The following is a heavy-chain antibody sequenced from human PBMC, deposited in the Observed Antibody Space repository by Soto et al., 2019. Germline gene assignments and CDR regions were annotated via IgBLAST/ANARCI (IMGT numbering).Heavy chain of an antibody. D-gene: IGHD1-1*01. CDR3: ARSYLAGNFDS. J-gene: IGHJ4*02. CDR1: GDSMTNDD. V-gene: IGHV4-59*01. Sequence: SETLSLTCIVCGDSMTNDDCTWIRRPPCKGLEWIGYIYYSGKTDYNPYLQSRVSISIDTSRKQFSLNLSSVTAADTAMYYCARSYLAGNFDSLGQGTLVTVCS. CDR2: IYYSGKT.